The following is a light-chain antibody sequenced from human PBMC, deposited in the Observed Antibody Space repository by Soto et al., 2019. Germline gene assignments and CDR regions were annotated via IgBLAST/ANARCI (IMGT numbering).Light chain of an antibody. J-gene: IGLJ2*01. CDR3: CSYAGSSFVV. V-gene: IGLV2-23*02. Sequence: QSALTQPASVSGSPGQSITISCTGTNSNVGGYSLVSWYQQYPGKAPKLIIYEVTKRPSGVSDRFSGSKSGNTASLTISGLQAEDEADYYCCSYAGSSFVVFGGGTQLTVL. CDR2: EVT. CDR1: NSNVGGYSL.